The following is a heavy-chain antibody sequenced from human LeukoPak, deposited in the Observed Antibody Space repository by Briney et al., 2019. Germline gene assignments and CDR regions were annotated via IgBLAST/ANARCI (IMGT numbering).Heavy chain of an antibody. D-gene: IGHD3-16*02. V-gene: IGHV1-8*02. Sequence: ASVKVSCKASGYTFTGYYMHWVRQAPGQGLEWMGWMNPNSGNTGYAQKFQGRITMTRNTSISTAYMELSSLRSEDTAVYYCARGTRVIGSDYYYYYYMDVWGKGTTVTVSS. CDR3: ARGTRVIGSDYYYYYYMDV. CDR1: GYTFTGYY. J-gene: IGHJ6*03. CDR2: MNPNSGNT.